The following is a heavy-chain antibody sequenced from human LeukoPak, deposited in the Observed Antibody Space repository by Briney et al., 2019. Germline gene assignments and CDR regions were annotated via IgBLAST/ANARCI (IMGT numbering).Heavy chain of an antibody. V-gene: IGHV4-34*01. CDR3: SRMVCSSSSSCDYYYYYMDV. CDR2: INHSGST. J-gene: IGHJ6*03. CDR1: GGSFSGYY. D-gene: IGHD2-2*01. Sequence: SETLSLTCAVYGGSFSGYYWSWIRQPPGKGLEWIGEINHSGSTNYNPSLESRVTISVGTTKNQFSLKLTSVTAADTAVYYCSRMVCSSSSSCDYYYYYMDVWGKGTTVTVSS.